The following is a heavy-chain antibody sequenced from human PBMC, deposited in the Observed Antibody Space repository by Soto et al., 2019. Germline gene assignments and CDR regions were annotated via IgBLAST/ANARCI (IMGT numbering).Heavy chain of an antibody. Sequence: SETLSLTCTFSGGSISSGGYYLSWIRQHPGKGLEWIGYIYYSGSTYYNPSLKSRVTISVDTSKNQFSLKLSSVTAADTAVYYCARGSYYDSSGYYGPWGQGTLVTVSS. CDR1: GGSISSGGYY. CDR3: ARGSYYDSSGYYGP. D-gene: IGHD3-22*01. V-gene: IGHV4-31*03. CDR2: IYYSGST. J-gene: IGHJ5*02.